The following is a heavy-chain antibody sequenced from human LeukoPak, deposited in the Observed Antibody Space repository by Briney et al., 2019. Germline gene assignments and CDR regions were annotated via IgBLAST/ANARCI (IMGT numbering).Heavy chain of an antibody. J-gene: IGHJ5*02. D-gene: IGHD4-17*01. CDR1: GFTFSSYD. V-gene: IGHV3-13*01. CDR2: IGTAGDT. Sequence: AGGSLRLSCAASGFTFSSYDMHWVRQATGKGLEWVSAIGTAGDTYYPGSVKGRFTISRENAKNSLYLQMNSLRAGDTAVYYCARGGEGGYGDHIHLPPVEPWGQGTLVTVSS. CDR3: ARGGEGGYGDHIHLPPVEP.